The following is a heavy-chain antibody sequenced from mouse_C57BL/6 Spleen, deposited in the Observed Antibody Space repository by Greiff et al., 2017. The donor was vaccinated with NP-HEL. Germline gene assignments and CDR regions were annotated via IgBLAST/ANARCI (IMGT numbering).Heavy chain of an antibody. CDR1: GYTFTSYW. J-gene: IGHJ1*03. V-gene: IGHV1-50*01. CDR2: IDPSDSYT. D-gene: IGHD2-5*01. CDR3: ARYDIYSNPWYFDV. Sequence: QVQLQQPGAELVKPGASVKLSCKASGYTFTSYWMQWVKQRPGQGLEWIGEIDPSDSYTNYNQKFKGKATLTVDTSSSPAYMQLSSLTSEDSAVYYCARYDIYSNPWYFDVWGTGTTVTVSS.